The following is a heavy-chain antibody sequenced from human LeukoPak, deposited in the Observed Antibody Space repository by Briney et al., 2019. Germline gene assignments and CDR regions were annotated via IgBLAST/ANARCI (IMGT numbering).Heavy chain of an antibody. D-gene: IGHD3-22*01. V-gene: IGHV4-61*01. J-gene: IGHJ3*02. CDR2: IYYSGST. CDR1: GGSVSSGSYH. CDR3: ARPSSYYYDSSGYYAFDI. Sequence: SETLSLTCTVSGGSVSSGSYHWGWIRQPPGKGLEWIGYIYYSGSTNYNPSLKSRVTISVDTSKNQFSLKLSSVTAADTAVYYCARPSSYYYDSSGYYAFDIWGQGTMVTVSS.